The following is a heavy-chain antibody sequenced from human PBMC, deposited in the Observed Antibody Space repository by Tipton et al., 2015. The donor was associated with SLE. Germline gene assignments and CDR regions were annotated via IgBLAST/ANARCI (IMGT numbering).Heavy chain of an antibody. D-gene: IGHD2-15*01. CDR2: IYYGGSI. CDR3: ARSMGAGFCRGGDCFEPLDS. J-gene: IGHJ4*02. V-gene: IGHV4-28*02. Sequence: TLSLTCAVSVYSISSSHWWGWIRQPPGKGLEWIGHIYYGGSISYNPSLKSRATMSLNTSKNQFSLRLSSVTAVDTAVYYCARSMGAGFCRGGDCFEPLDSWGQGTLVTVSS. CDR1: VYSISSSHW.